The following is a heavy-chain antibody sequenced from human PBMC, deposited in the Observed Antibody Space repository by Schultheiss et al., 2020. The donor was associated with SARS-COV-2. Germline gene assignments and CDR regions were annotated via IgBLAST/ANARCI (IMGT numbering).Heavy chain of an antibody. J-gene: IGHJ4*02. CDR1: GFTFSSYG. V-gene: IGHV3-30*18. Sequence: GGSLRLSCAASGFTFSSYGMHWVRQAPGKGLEWVAVISYDGSNKYYADSVKGRFTISRDNSKNTLYLQMNSLRAEDTAVYYCAKGLGYYGSTTKGDYWAQGTLVTVFS. CDR2: ISYDGSNK. D-gene: IGHD3-10*01. CDR3: AKGLGYYGSTTKGDY.